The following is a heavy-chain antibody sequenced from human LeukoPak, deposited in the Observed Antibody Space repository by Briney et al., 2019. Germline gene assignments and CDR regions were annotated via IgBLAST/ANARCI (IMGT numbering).Heavy chain of an antibody. J-gene: IGHJ4*02. V-gene: IGHV3-23*01. CDR1: EFTFSIYA. D-gene: IGHD3-22*01. CDR2: ITSTGEST. Sequence: GGSLRLSCAASEFTFSIYAMSWIRQAPGRGLEWVASITSTGESTWYAGSVKGRFTISRDNSKYTVYLQMNSLRAEDTAIYYCAKDRPNYFGTNGHYYRRDGDFWGQGTLVTVSS. CDR3: AKDRPNYFGTNGHYYRRDGDF.